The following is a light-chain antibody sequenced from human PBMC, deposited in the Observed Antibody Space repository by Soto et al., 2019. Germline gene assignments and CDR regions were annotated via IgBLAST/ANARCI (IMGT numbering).Light chain of an antibody. CDR1: QSVSSSY. CDR3: QQYGSSTPLT. CDR2: GAS. V-gene: IGKV3-20*01. Sequence: EIVLTQSPGTLSLSPGERATLSCRASQSVSSSYLAWYQQKPGQAPRLLIYGASSRATGIPDRFSGSGSGADFTLSISRLEPEDFAVYYCQQYGSSTPLTFGGGTKMEIK. J-gene: IGKJ4*01.